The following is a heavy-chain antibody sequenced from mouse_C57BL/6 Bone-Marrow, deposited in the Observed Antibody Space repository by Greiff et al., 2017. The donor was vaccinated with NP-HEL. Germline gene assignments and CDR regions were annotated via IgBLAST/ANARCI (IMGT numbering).Heavy chain of an antibody. CDR1: GYTFTSYC. CDR3: ARGTYGYFFDY. V-gene: IGHV1-69*01. D-gene: IGHD2-2*01. Sequence: VQLQQPGAELVMPGASVKLSCKASGYTFTSYCMHWVKQRPGQGLEWIGEIDPSDSYTNYNQKFKGKSTLTVDKSSSTAYMQLSSLTSEDSAVYYCARGTYGYFFDYWGQGTTLTVSS. CDR2: IDPSDSYT. J-gene: IGHJ2*01.